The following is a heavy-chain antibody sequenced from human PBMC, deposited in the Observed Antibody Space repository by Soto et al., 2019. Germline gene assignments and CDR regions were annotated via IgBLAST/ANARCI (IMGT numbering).Heavy chain of an antibody. CDR1: GGSISSSNW. V-gene: IGHV4-4*02. J-gene: IGHJ4*02. CDR3: AIKTRIAGAGTGYDY. D-gene: IGHD6-19*01. Sequence: GTLSLTCAVSGGSISSSNWWSWVRQPPGKGLEWIGEIYHSGSTNYNPSLKSRVTISVDKSKNQFSLKLSSVTAADTAVYYCAIKTRIAGAGTGYDYGGQGTLVTVSS. CDR2: IYHSGST.